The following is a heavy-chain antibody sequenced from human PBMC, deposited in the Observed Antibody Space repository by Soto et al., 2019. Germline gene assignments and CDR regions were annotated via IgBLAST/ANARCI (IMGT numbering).Heavy chain of an antibody. J-gene: IGHJ6*02. CDR2: TYYRSKWYN. V-gene: IGHV6-1*01. Sequence: SQTLSLTCAISGGSVSSNSAAWNWIRQSPSRGLEWLGRTYYRSKWYNDYAVSVKSRITINPDTSKNQFSLQLNSVTPEDTAVYYCARSNYDILTGPYGMDVWGQGTTVTVSS. D-gene: IGHD3-9*01. CDR3: ARSNYDILTGPYGMDV. CDR1: GGSVSSNSAA.